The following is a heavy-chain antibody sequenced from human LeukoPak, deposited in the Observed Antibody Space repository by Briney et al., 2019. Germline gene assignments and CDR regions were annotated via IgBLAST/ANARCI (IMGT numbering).Heavy chain of an antibody. J-gene: IGHJ4*02. CDR2: IRSSSNTI. CDR3: ARSTPIDY. Sequence: GGFLRLSCAASGFTFSDYSMNWVRQAPGKGLEWVSYIRSSSNTIYYADSVKGRFTISRDNAKNSLYLQMNSLRAEDTAVYYCARSTPIDYWGQGTLVTVSS. V-gene: IGHV3-48*04. CDR1: GFTFSDYS.